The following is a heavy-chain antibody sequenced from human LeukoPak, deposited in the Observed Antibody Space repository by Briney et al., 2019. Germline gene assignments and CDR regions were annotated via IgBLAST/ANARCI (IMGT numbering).Heavy chain of an antibody. J-gene: IGHJ4*02. CDR1: GFIFSIRW. CDR2: IKRDGSGE. V-gene: IGHV3-7*01. Sequence: GGSLRLSCAASGFIFSIRWMSWVRQAPGKGLEWVANIKRDGSGEYYVDSVKGRFTISRDNAKNSLYLQMNSLRAEDTAVYYCASLLGDKTIFDYWGQGTLVTVSS. CDR3: ASLLGDKTIFDY. D-gene: IGHD1-26*01.